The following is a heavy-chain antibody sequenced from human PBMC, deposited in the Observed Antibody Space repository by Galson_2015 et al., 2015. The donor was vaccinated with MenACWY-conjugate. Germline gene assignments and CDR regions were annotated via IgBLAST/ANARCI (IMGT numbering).Heavy chain of an antibody. Sequence: SLRLSCAASGFMFSSYAMSWVRQAPGKGLEWVSTISGSGDSTYYADSVKGRSTISRDHSKNTLYLHMNSLRAEDTAVYCCATGGGNYFGPIGGLFDYWGQGTLVTVSS. CDR2: ISGSGDST. J-gene: IGHJ4*02. V-gene: IGHV3-23*01. D-gene: IGHD1-26*01. CDR1: GFMFSSYA. CDR3: ATGGGNYFGPIGGLFDY.